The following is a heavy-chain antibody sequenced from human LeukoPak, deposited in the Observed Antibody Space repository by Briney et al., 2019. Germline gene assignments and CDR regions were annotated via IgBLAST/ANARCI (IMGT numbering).Heavy chain of an antibody. CDR3: ARLPVRGVIPRLYFQH. CDR1: GYSFTSYW. J-gene: IGHJ1*01. Sequence: GESLKISCKGSGYSFTSYWIGWVRQMPGKGLEWMGIIYPGDSDTRYSPSFQGQVTISADKSISTAYLQWSSLEASDTAMYYCARLPVRGVIPRLYFQHWGQGTLVTVSS. V-gene: IGHV5-51*01. D-gene: IGHD3-10*01. CDR2: IYPGDSDT.